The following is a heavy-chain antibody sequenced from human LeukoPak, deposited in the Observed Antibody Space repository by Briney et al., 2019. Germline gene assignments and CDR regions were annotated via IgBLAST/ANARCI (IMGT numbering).Heavy chain of an antibody. CDR1: GFTLSTYS. Sequence: GGSLRLSCIASGFTLSTYSMNWVRQAPGKGLEWVSYFGYRNSPIHYADSVKGRFTISRDNVKNSVYLQMNSLRAEDTAVYYCARVALRDAFDIWGQGTMVTVSS. V-gene: IGHV3-48*01. J-gene: IGHJ3*02. CDR2: FGYRNSPI. CDR3: ARVALRDAFDI.